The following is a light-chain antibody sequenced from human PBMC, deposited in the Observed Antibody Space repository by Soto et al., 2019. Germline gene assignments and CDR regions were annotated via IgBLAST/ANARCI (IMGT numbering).Light chain of an antibody. CDR1: SSNIGSNY. CDR2: DNN. J-gene: IGLJ2*01. Sequence: QSVLTQPPSVSAAPGQKVTISCSGSSSNIGSNYVSWYQQLPRATPKLLIYDNNKRPSGIPDRFSGYKSCTSATLGITGLQTGDEADYYCGTWDSSLSAGVVFGGGTKLTVL. V-gene: IGLV1-51*01. CDR3: GTWDSSLSAGVV.